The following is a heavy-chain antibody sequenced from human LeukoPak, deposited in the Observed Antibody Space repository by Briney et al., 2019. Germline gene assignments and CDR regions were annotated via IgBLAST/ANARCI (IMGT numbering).Heavy chain of an antibody. CDR1: GGTFSSYA. CDR2: IIPISGTA. Sequence: ASVKVSCKASGGTFSSYAISWVRQAPGQGLEWMGGIIPISGTANYAQKFQGRVTITADESTTTAYMELSSLRYEDTAVYYCARERQHYYGPGSYYNLFEYWGQGTLVTVSS. D-gene: IGHD3-10*01. J-gene: IGHJ4*02. V-gene: IGHV1-69*13. CDR3: ARERQHYYGPGSYYNLFEY.